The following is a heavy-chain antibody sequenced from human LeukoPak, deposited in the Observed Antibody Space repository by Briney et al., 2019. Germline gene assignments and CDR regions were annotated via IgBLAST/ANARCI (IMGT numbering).Heavy chain of an antibody. CDR1: VFTFATYA. CDR3: AKGRGTGTYYFDY. D-gene: IGHD3/OR15-3a*01. CDR2: LSGSGIST. J-gene: IGHJ4*02. V-gene: IGHV3-23*01. Sequence: PGGSLRLSCAASVFTFATYAMTRVRQAPGKGLEWVAALSGSGISTYYADSVKGRFTISRANSENTLHLQMDGLRAEDTAVYFCAKGRGTGTYYFDYWGRGILVTISS.